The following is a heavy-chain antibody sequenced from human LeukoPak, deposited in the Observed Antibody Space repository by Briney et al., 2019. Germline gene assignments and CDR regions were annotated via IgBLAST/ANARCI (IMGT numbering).Heavy chain of an antibody. CDR3: AKDQGEAIVPRRFDY. Sequence: PGGSLRLSCAASGFTFSNYAMSWVRQAPGEGLEWVSSIYFSGGNTYSADSVKGRFTISRDNSRNTLYLQMNSLRAEDTAVYYCAKDQGEAIVPRRFDYWGQGTLVTVSS. V-gene: IGHV3-23*01. J-gene: IGHJ4*02. D-gene: IGHD6-6*01. CDR2: IYFSGGNT. CDR1: GFTFSNYA.